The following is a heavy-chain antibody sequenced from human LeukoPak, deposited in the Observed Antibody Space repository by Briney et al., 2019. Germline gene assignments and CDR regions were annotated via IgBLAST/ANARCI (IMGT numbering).Heavy chain of an antibody. CDR1: GFTFSRYS. Sequence: GGSLRLSCAASGFTFSRYSMNWVRQAPGKGLEWVSSISHSSSYIYYADAVKGRFTISRDYAKNSLYLQMNSLRVEDTAVYYCAREDTSMGSDYWGQGTLVTVSS. D-gene: IGHD5-18*01. CDR3: AREDTSMGSDY. CDR2: ISHSSSYI. V-gene: IGHV3-21*01. J-gene: IGHJ4*02.